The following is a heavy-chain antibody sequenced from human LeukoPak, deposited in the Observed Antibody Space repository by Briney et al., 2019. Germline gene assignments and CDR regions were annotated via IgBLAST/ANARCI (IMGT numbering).Heavy chain of an antibody. CDR2: ISGSGGST. CDR1: GFTFSSYA. CDR3: ARVDRWELLYFDY. D-gene: IGHD1-26*01. J-gene: IGHJ4*02. V-gene: IGHV3-23*01. Sequence: GGSLRLSCAASGFTFSSYAMSWVRQAPGKGLEWVSAISGSGGSTYYADSVKGRFTISRDNSKNTLYLQMNSLRAEDTAVYYCARVDRWELLYFDYWGQGTLVTVSS.